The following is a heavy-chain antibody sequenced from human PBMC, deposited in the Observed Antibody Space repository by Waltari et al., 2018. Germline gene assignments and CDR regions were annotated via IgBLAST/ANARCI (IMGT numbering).Heavy chain of an antibody. D-gene: IGHD5-12*01. V-gene: IGHV4-39*01. J-gene: IGHJ5*02. Sequence: QLQLQESGPGLVKPSETLSLTCTVSGGSISRSSYYWGWIRKSPGKGLEWIGGFYYSGSTYYNPTLKSRVTISGDTSKNQFSLKLSSVTAADTAVYYCARHWKKSGYRFDPWGQGTLVTVSS. CDR1: GGSISRSSYY. CDR2: FYYSGST. CDR3: ARHWKKSGYRFDP.